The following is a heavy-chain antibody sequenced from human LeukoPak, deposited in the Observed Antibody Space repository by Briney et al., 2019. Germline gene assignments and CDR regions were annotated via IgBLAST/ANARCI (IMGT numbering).Heavy chain of an antibody. CDR3: AKTPRLVGAYYFDY. CDR1: GFTFSSYA. CDR2: ISGSGSST. V-gene: IGHV3-23*01. J-gene: IGHJ4*02. Sequence: PGGSLRLSCAASGFTFSSYAMSWVRQAPGKGLEWVSAISGSGSSTYYADSVKGRFTISRDNSKNTLYLQMNSLRAEDTAVYYCAKTPRLVGAYYFDYWGQGTLVTVSS. D-gene: IGHD1-26*01.